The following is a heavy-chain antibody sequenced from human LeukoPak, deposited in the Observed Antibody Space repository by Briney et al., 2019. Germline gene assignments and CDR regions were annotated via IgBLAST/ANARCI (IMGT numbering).Heavy chain of an antibody. CDR3: ARDSSEWVAQHFDP. CDR1: GGSISSGGYY. D-gene: IGHD6-19*01. CDR2: IYYTGST. Sequence: SETLSLTCTVSGGSISSGGYYWNWIRQHPGKGLEWIGCIYYTGSTYYNPSLKSRVTISVDTSKNQFSLNLSSVTAADTAVYYCARDSSEWVAQHFDPWGQGILVTVSS. V-gene: IGHV4-31*03. J-gene: IGHJ5*02.